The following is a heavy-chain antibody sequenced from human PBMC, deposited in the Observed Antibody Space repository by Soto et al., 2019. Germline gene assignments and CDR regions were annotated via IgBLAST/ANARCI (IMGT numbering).Heavy chain of an antibody. D-gene: IGHD3-22*01. V-gene: IGHV4-38-2*01. Sequence: ASETLSLTCGVSGYSITSGFYWGWVRQSPGKGLEWIGSISYSAKTFYNPSLASRFSMAVDTSKNQFSLRLTSVTAADTALYYCTRGAGAPWVRFDSWGQGTPVTVSS. J-gene: IGHJ4*02. CDR1: GYSITSGFY. CDR2: ISYSAKT. CDR3: TRGAGAPWVRFDS.